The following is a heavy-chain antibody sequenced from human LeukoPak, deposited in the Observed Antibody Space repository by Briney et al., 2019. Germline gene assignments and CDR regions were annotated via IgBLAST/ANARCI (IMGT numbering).Heavy chain of an antibody. CDR1: GGTFSSYA. J-gene: IGHJ4*02. Sequence: SVKVSCKASGGTFSSYAISWVRQAPGQGLEWMGGIIPIFGTADYAQKFQGRVTITADESTSTAYMELSSLRSEDTAVYYCATYTAMVTGTFDYWGQGTLVTVSS. V-gene: IGHV1-69*01. CDR2: IIPIFGTA. CDR3: ATYTAMVTGTFDY. D-gene: IGHD5-18*01.